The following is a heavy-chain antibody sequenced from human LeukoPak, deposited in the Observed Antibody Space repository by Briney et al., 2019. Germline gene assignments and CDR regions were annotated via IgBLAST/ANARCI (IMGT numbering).Heavy chain of an antibody. CDR2: IRKDGTET. Sequence: GGSLRLSCAASGFMFSSNWMSWVRLAPGKGLEWVANIRKDGTETYYVDSVKGRFTISRDNAKNSLYLQMNSLRVEDTAVYYCAKEGRSLQTYWGQGTLVTVSS. D-gene: IGHD5-24*01. CDR1: GFMFSSNW. V-gene: IGHV3-7*03. J-gene: IGHJ4*02. CDR3: AKEGRSLQTY.